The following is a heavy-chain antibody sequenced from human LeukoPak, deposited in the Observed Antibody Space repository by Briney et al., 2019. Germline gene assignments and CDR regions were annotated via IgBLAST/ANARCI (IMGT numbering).Heavy chain of an antibody. CDR3: ARPKSSGWYVSGYMDV. V-gene: IGHV1-18*01. D-gene: IGHD6-19*01. CDR1: GYTFTSYG. CDR2: ISAYNGNT. Sequence: GASVKVSCKASGYTFTSYGISWVRQAPGQGLEWMGWISAYNGNTNYAQKLQGRVTMTTDTSTSTAHMELRSLRSDDTAVYYCARPKSSGWYVSGYMDVWGKGTTVTVSS. J-gene: IGHJ6*03.